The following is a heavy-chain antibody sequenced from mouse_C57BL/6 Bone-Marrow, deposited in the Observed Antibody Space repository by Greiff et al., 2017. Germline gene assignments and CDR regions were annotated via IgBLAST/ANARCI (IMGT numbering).Heavy chain of an antibody. J-gene: IGHJ3*01. CDR2: IYPGSGST. CDR1: GYTFTSYW. V-gene: IGHV1-55*01. CDR3: ASPIYYASWFAY. D-gene: IGHD2-1*01. Sequence: PGAELVKPGASVKMSCKASGYTFTSYWITWVKQRPGQGLEWIGDIYPGSGSTNYNEKFKSKATLTVDTSSSTAYMQLSSLTSEDSAVYYCASPIYYASWFAYWGQGTLVTVSA.